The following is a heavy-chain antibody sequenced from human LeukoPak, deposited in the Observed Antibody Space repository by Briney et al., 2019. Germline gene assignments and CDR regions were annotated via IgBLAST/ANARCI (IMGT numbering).Heavy chain of an antibody. V-gene: IGHV3-21*01. D-gene: IGHD4-23*01. J-gene: IGHJ6*03. CDR2: IGISSSHT. CDR1: GFTFSTNS. CDR3: AKDLTTVATPYYYYYMDV. Sequence: GGSLRLSCAASGFTFSTNSMNWVPQAPGKGLEWVSSIGISSSHTFYADSVKGRFTISRDNAENSVYLQMNSLRAEDTAVYYCAKDLTTVATPYYYYYMDVWGKGTTVTVSS.